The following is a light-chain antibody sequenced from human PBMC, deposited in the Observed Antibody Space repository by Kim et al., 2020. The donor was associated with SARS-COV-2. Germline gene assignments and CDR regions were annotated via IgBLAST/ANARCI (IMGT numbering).Light chain of an antibody. CDR3: KQRSNWPAL. Sequence: LSTWERATLSCRASQSVSSYLAWYQQKPGQAPRLLIYDASNRATGIPARFSGSGSGRDFTLTISSLEPEDCAVYYCKQRSNWPALFGQGNKVDIK. CDR2: DAS. V-gene: IGKV3-11*02. J-gene: IGKJ1*01. CDR1: QSVSSY.